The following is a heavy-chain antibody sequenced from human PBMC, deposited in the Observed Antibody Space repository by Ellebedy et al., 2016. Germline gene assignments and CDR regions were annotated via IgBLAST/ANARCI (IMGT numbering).Heavy chain of an antibody. D-gene: IGHD3-9*01. V-gene: IGHV1-24*01. CDR2: FDPEDGET. CDR1: GYTFTALS. Sequence: ASVKVSCKVSGYTFTALSMHWVRQAPGKGLEWMGGFDPEDGETIYAQKFQGRVTMTEDTSTDTAYMELSSLRSEDTAVYYCATGLLTLMDFDYWGQGTLVTVSS. CDR3: ATGLLTLMDFDY. J-gene: IGHJ4*02.